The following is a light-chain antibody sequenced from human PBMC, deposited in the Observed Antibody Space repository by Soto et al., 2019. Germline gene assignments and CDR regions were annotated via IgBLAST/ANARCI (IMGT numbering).Light chain of an antibody. CDR2: LDSDGSH. CDR3: QTWGTGIHVV. J-gene: IGLJ2*01. V-gene: IGLV4-69*01. CDR1: SGPTSSA. Sequence: QPVLTQSPSASASLGASVKLTCTLSSGPTSSAIAWIKKQPEKGPRYLMKLDSDGSHTKGDAIPDRFSGSSSGAERYLTISSLQSEDEADYYCQTWGTGIHVVFGGGTKLTVL.